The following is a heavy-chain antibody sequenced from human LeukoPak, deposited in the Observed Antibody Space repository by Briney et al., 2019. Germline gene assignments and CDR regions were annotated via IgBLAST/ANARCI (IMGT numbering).Heavy chain of an antibody. Sequence: PGRSLRLSCAASGFTFSSYGMHWVRQAPGKGLEWVAVIWYDGSNKYYADSVKGRFTISRDNSKNTLYLQMNSLRAEDTAAYYCGKAQTACGGDCYSNFDYWGQGTLVSVSS. CDR2: IWYDGSNK. D-gene: IGHD2-21*02. CDR3: GKAQTACGGDCYSNFDY. J-gene: IGHJ4*02. CDR1: GFTFSSYG. V-gene: IGHV3-33*06.